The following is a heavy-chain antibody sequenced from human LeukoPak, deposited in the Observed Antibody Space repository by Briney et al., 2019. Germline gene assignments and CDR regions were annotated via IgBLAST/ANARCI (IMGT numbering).Heavy chain of an antibody. D-gene: IGHD1-26*01. CDR3: ARAERYNGSYHQRHFDY. CDR2: ISSNWGST. Sequence: GGSLRLSCASSCFTFSSYAMHVVRQAPGKGLEYVSAISSNWGSTYYANFVKGRFTISRDNSKNTLYLQMGSLRAEDMAVYYCARAERYNGSYHQRHFDYWGQGTLVTVSS. V-gene: IGHV3-64*01. J-gene: IGHJ4*02. CDR1: CFTFSSYA.